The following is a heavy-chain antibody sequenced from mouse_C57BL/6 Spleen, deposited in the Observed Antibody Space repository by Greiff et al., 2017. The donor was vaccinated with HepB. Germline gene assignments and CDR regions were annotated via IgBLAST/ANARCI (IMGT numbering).Heavy chain of an antibody. V-gene: IGHV1-76*01. Sequence: QVQLQQSGAELVRPGASVKLSCKASGYTFTDYYINWVKQRPGQGLEWIARIYPGSGNTYYNEKFKGKATLTAEKSSSTAYMQLSSLKSEDSAVYFCARYTTVVADAMDYWGQGTSVTVSS. CDR3: ARYTTVVADAMDY. D-gene: IGHD1-1*01. J-gene: IGHJ4*01. CDR1: GYTFTDYY. CDR2: IYPGSGNT.